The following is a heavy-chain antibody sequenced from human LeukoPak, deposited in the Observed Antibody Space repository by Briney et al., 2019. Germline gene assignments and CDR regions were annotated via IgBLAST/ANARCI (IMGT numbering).Heavy chain of an antibody. CDR3: AKVYGDDFWNGYLFDY. CDR1: GFTFSSYA. J-gene: IGHJ4*02. Sequence: GGSLRLSCAASGFTFSSYAMSWVRQAPGKGLEWVSAISGSGGSTYYADSVKGRFTISRDNSKNTLYLQMNSLRAEDTAVYYCAKVYGDDFWNGYLFDYWGQGTLVTVSS. V-gene: IGHV3-23*01. D-gene: IGHD3-3*01. CDR2: ISGSGGST.